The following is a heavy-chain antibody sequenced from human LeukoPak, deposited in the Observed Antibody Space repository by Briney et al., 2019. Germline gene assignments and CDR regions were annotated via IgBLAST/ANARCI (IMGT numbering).Heavy chain of an antibody. CDR3: ARAKDIVVVVALDN. V-gene: IGHV1-2*06. CDR1: GYTFTGYY. D-gene: IGHD2-15*01. CDR2: INPNSGGT. Sequence: GATVKVSCKASGYTFTGYYMHWVRQAPGQGLEWMGRINPNSGGTNYAQKFQGRVTMTRDTSISTAYMELSRLRSDDTAVYYCARAKDIVVVVALDNWGQGTLVTVSS. J-gene: IGHJ4*02.